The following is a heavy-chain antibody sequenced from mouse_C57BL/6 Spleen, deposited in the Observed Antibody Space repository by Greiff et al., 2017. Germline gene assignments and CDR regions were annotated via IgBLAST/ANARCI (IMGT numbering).Heavy chain of an antibody. CDR3: ARHEERLPYYFDY. Sequence: EVQLVESGGDLVKPGGSLKLSCAASGFTFSSYGMSWVRQTPDKRLEWVATISSGGSYTYYPDSVKGRCTISRDNAKNTLYLQMSSLKSEDTAMYYCARHEERLPYYFDYWGQGTTLTVSS. J-gene: IGHJ2*01. V-gene: IGHV5-6*01. CDR2: ISSGGSYT. D-gene: IGHD2-4*01. CDR1: GFTFSSYG.